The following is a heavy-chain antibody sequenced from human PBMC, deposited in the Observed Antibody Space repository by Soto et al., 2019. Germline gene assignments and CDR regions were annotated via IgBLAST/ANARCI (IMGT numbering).Heavy chain of an antibody. D-gene: IGHD6-13*01. Sequence: SETLSLTCAVSDGSLSSGGYSWSWIRRPPGKGLEWIGYIYHSGSTYYNPSLKSRVTISVDRSKNQFSLKLSSVTAADTAVYYCARGYLAAAGYNWFAPWGQGTLVTV. CDR2: IYHSGST. V-gene: IGHV4-30-2*01. CDR1: DGSLSSGGYS. J-gene: IGHJ5*02. CDR3: ARGYLAAAGYNWFAP.